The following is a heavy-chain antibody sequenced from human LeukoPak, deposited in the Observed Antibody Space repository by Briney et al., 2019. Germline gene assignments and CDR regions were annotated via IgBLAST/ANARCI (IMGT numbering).Heavy chain of an antibody. CDR2: IYRGGTT. V-gene: IGHV3-66*01. CDR1: GFTVSTHY. CDR3: ATCPTGTGIEY. J-gene: IGHJ4*02. D-gene: IGHD3-9*01. Sequence: GGSLRLSCAASGFTVSTHYMSWVRQAPGKGLEWVSVIYRGGTTNYAHSVKGRFIISRDKSNNTVYLQLNSLRAEDTAVYYCATCPTGTGIEYWGQGTLVAVSS.